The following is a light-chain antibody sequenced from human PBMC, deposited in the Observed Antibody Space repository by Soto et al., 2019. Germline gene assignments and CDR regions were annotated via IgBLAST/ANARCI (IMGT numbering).Light chain of an antibody. CDR1: QSISSY. CDR3: QRSYITLPYT. V-gene: IGKV1-39*01. J-gene: IGKJ2*01. CDR2: AAS. Sequence: DIQMTQSPSSLSASVGDRVTITCRASQSISSYLNWYQQKPGKAPKLLIYAASSLQSGVPSRFSGSGSGTDFTLTISSLQPEDFATYYCQRSYITLPYTFGQGTKLEIK.